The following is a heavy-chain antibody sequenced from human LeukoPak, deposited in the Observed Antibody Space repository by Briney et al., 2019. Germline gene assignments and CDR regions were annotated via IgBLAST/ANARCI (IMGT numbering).Heavy chain of an antibody. J-gene: IGHJ4*02. CDR3: VKDGWDY. D-gene: IGHD2-2*03. V-gene: IGHV3-23*01. Sequence: GGSLRLSCAASGFTFSSYTMSWVRQAPGKGLEWVSSIRDSGDSTYYADSLKGRFTISRDNSKNTLYLQMNSLRAEDTALYYCVKDGWDYWGQGTLVTASS. CDR2: IRDSGDST. CDR1: GFTFSSYT.